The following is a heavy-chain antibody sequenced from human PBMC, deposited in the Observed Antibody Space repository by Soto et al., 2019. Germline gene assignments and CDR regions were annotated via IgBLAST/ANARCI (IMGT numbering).Heavy chain of an antibody. Sequence: QVQLVESGGGVVQPGRSLRLSCAASGFTFSSYGMHWVRQAPGKGLEWVAVISYDGSNKYYAESVKGRFTISRDNSKNTLYLQMNSLRAEDTAVYYCATSPENYYGSGVEIWGQGTMVTVSS. J-gene: IGHJ3*02. CDR3: ATSPENYYGSGVEI. V-gene: IGHV3-30*03. CDR1: GFTFSSYG. CDR2: ISYDGSNK. D-gene: IGHD3-10*01.